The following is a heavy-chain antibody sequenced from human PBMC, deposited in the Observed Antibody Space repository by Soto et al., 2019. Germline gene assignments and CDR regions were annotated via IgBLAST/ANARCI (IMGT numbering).Heavy chain of an antibody. J-gene: IGHJ4*02. CDR2: IYWNDDN. Sequence: QITLKESGPTLVKPTQTLTLTCTFSGFSLSNSGLGVGWIRQPPGKALEWLALIYWNDDNRYSPSLKSRLTITKDTSKNQVVLTMTNMDPVDTATYYCAQQITPYNRHRWNNFDFWGQGTMVTVSS. V-gene: IGHV2-5*01. CDR1: GFSLSNSGLG. CDR3: AQQITPYNRHRWNNFDF. D-gene: IGHD1-20*01.